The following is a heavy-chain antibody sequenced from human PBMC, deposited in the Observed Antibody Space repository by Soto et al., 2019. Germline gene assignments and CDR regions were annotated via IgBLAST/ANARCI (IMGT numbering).Heavy chain of an antibody. J-gene: IGHJ6*03. CDR2: ISDSGST. CDR1: GGSIRRSDSC. D-gene: IGHD2-15*01. V-gene: IGHV4-30-4*08. Sequence: TSETLSLTCSVSGGSIRRSDSCWSWVRQFPGKGLEWIGYISDSGSTNYNPSLKSRATISVDTSKNQFSLKLSSVTAADTAVYYCARQSETCSGGSCYGYYYYMDVWGKGTTVTVSS. CDR3: ARQSETCSGGSCYGYYYYMDV.